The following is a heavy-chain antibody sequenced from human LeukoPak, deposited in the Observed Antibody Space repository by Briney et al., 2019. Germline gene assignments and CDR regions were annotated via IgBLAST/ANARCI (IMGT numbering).Heavy chain of an antibody. CDR1: GFTFSSYA. CDR2: ISGSGGST. J-gene: IGHJ4*02. V-gene: IGHV3-23*01. CDR3: AKGRVIGYSYGWNIFDY. Sequence: PGGSLRLSCAASGFTFSSYAMSWVRQAPGKEPEWVSAISGSGGSTYYADSVKGRFTISRDNSKNTLYLQMNSLRAEDTAVYYCAKGRVIGYSYGWNIFDYWGQGTLVTVSS. D-gene: IGHD5-18*01.